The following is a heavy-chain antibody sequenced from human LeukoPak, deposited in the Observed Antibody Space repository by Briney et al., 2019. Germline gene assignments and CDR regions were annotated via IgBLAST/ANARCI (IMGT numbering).Heavy chain of an antibody. V-gene: IGHV1-18*01. CDR1: GYTFVSFG. CDR3: ARGRRDWFDS. J-gene: IGHJ5*01. CDR2: VSANNGDT. Sequence: ASVKVSCKASGYTFVSFGISWVRQAPGQGLEWMGWVSANNGDTIYTEKFQDRVTMTTDTSTNTAYMEVRSLRSDDTAVYHCARGRRDWFDSWGQGTLVTVSS.